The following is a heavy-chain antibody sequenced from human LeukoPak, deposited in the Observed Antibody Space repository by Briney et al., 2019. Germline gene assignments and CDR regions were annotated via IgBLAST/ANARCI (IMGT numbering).Heavy chain of an antibody. Sequence: SETLSLTCTVSGGSISSGGYYWSWIRQHPGKGLEWVGYISYTGSTSYNPSLNSRLTISLDTSADQLSLRLTSVSAADTAVYYCASGYTYGYFAYWGQGTLVTVSS. CDR1: GGSISSGGYY. J-gene: IGHJ4*02. CDR2: ISYTGST. CDR3: ASGYTYGYFAY. V-gene: IGHV4-31*03. D-gene: IGHD5-18*01.